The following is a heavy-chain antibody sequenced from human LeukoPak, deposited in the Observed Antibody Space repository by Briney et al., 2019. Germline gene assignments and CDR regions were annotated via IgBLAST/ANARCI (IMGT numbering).Heavy chain of an antibody. V-gene: IGHV4-34*01. CDR3: ARGRKVVVVPAARGPHNYFDS. J-gene: IGHJ4*02. Sequence: SETLSLTCAVYGGSFSGYYWSWIRQPPGKGLEWIGEINHSGSTNYNPSLKSRVTISVDTSKNQFSLKLSSVTAADTAVYYCARGRKVVVVPAARGPHNYFDSWGQGTLGSVSS. CDR1: GGSFSGYY. CDR2: INHSGST. D-gene: IGHD2-2*01.